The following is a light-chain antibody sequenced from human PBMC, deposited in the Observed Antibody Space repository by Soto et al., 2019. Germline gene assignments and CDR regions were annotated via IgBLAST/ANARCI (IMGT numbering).Light chain of an antibody. CDR1: QSVSSY. J-gene: IGKJ5*01. V-gene: IGKV3-15*01. CDR2: GAS. Sequence: EIVLTQSPATLSLSPGERATLSCRASQSVSSYLAWYQHKPGQAPRLLIYGASTRATGISARFSGGGSGTEFTLTISSLQSEDFALYFCQQYEKWPPSITFGQGTRLEI. CDR3: QQYEKWPPSIT.